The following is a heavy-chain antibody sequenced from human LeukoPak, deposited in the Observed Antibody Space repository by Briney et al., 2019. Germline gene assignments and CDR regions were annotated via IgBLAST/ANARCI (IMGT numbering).Heavy chain of an antibody. V-gene: IGHV4-59*01. Sequence: PSETLSLTCTVSGGSISSYYWGWIRQPPGKGLEWIGYIYYSGSTNYNPSLKSRVAISVDTSKNQFSLKLSSVTAADTAVYYCASSLVSDYYDSSGYFDYWGQGTLVTVSS. CDR3: ASSLVSDYYDSSGYFDY. J-gene: IGHJ4*02. D-gene: IGHD3-22*01. CDR1: GGSISSYY. CDR2: IYYSGST.